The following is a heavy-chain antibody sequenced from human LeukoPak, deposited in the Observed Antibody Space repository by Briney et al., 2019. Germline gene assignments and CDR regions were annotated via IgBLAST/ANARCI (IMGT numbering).Heavy chain of an antibody. V-gene: IGHV1-46*01. CDR3: ATTVIRTEYFQH. CDR2: INPSGGGT. Sequence: ASVKVSCKASGYTFTTYYMHWVRQAPGQGLEWMGTINPSGGGTSYAQKFQGRVAMTRDTSTSTVYMELSSLRSEDTAVYYCATTVIRTEYFQHWGQGTLVTVSS. CDR1: GYTFTTYY. J-gene: IGHJ1*01. D-gene: IGHD4-17*01.